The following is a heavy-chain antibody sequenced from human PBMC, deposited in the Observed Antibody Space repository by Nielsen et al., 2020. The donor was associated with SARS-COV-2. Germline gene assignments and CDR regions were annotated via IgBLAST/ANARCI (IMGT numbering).Heavy chain of an antibody. J-gene: IGHJ2*01. CDR3: ATPRLERRDWYFDL. CDR1: AYSFTANY. CDR2: INPKSGGT. Sequence: ASVKVSCKASAYSFTANYIHWVLHAPGQGVEWMGRINPKSGGTDYAQIFQGRVTMTRDTSISAAYMELSSLRSDDTAVYFCATPRLERRDWYFDLWGRGTLVTVSS. V-gene: IGHV1-2*06. D-gene: IGHD1-1*01.